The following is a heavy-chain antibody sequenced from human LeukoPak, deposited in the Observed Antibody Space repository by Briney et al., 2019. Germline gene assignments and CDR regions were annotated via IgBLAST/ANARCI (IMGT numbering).Heavy chain of an antibody. CDR3: AREVAYGDYYYFDY. CDR1: GGTFSSYA. D-gene: IGHD4-17*01. Sequence: ASVKVSCKASGGTFSSYAISWVRQAPGQGLEWMGGIIPIFGTANYAQKFQGRVTITADESTSTAYMELSSLRSEDTAVYYCAREVAYGDYYYFDYWGQGTLVTVSS. J-gene: IGHJ4*02. CDR2: IIPIFGTA. V-gene: IGHV1-69*13.